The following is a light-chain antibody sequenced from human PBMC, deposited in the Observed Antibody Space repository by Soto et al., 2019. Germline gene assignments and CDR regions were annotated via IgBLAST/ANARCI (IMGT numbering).Light chain of an antibody. CDR2: DAS. Sequence: EIVLTQSPATLSLSPGERATLSCGASRSVSSSYLAWYQQKPGLAPRLLIYDASSRATGIPDRFSGSGSGTDFTLTISRLEPEDFAVYYCQQYGSSPCTFGQGTKVDIK. CDR1: RSVSSSY. CDR3: QQYGSSPCT. J-gene: IGKJ1*01. V-gene: IGKV3D-20*01.